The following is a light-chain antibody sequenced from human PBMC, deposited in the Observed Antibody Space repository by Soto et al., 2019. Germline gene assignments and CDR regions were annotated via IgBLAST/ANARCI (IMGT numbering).Light chain of an antibody. Sequence: DIQMTQSPSTLSASVGDRVTITCRASQSISSWLDWYQQKPGKAPKLLMYDASSLDSGVPSRFSGSGSGTELTLTISSLQPDDFATYYCQQYNAYPWTFGQGTKVEIK. CDR2: DAS. CDR3: QQYNAYPWT. CDR1: QSISSW. J-gene: IGKJ1*01. V-gene: IGKV1-5*01.